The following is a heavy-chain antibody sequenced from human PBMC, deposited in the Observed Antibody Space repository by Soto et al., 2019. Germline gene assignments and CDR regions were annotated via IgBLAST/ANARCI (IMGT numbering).Heavy chain of an antibody. CDR1: GYTFTSFG. D-gene: IGHD3-22*01. V-gene: IGHV1-18*03. CDR3: ARGGGYYYGMDV. J-gene: IGHJ6*02. Sequence: ASVKVSCKASGYTFTSFGISWVRQAPGQGLEWMGWISAYNGHTNYTQKFQGRVTMTTDTSTSTAYMELRRLRSDDMAVYYCARGGGYYYGMDVWGQGTTVTVSS. CDR2: ISAYNGHT.